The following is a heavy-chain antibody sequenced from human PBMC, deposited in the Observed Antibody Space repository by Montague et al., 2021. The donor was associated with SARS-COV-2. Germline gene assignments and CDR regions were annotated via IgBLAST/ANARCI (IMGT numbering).Heavy chain of an antibody. V-gene: IGHV4-61*01. D-gene: IGHD3-22*01. CDR3: VKGSGYP. CDR1: GASVISDKYY. Sequence: SETLSLTCTVTGASVISDKYYWSWIRQPPGKGLEWIGFIYDSGXTXYKPSLHSRVTITIDTSKNQFSLNLMSVTPADTAVYYCVKGSGYPWGQGTLVTVSS. J-gene: IGHJ5*02. CDR2: IYDSGXT.